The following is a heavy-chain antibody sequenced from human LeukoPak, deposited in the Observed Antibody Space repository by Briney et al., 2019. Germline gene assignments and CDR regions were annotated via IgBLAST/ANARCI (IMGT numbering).Heavy chain of an antibody. J-gene: IGHJ6*03. V-gene: IGHV1-2*02. Sequence: ASVKVSCKASGYTFTGYYMHRVRQAPGQGLEWMGWINHNSGGTNYAQKFQGRVTMTRDTSISTAYMELSRLRSDDTAVYYCARGGASNYYYYYMDVWGKGTTVTVSS. CDR1: GYTFTGYY. CDR3: ARGGASNYYYYYMDV. CDR2: INHNSGGT. D-gene: IGHD3-10*01.